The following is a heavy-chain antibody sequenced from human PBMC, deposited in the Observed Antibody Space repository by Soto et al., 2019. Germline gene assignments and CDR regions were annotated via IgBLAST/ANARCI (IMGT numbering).Heavy chain of an antibody. D-gene: IGHD6-13*01. V-gene: IGHV3-21*01. CDR1: GFTFSSYS. CDR3: ARDQTIAAPRAFYYYYYGMDV. CDR2: ISSSSSYI. Sequence: GGSLRLSCAASGFTFSSYSMNWVRQAPGKGLEWVSSISSSSSYIYYADSVKGRFTISRDNAKNSLYLQMNSLRAEDTAVYYCARDQTIAAPRAFYYYYYGMDVWGQGTTVTVSS. J-gene: IGHJ6*02.